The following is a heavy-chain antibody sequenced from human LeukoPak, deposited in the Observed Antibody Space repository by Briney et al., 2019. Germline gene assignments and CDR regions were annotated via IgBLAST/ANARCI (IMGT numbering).Heavy chain of an antibody. V-gene: IGHV3-23*01. J-gene: IGHJ4*02. Sequence: PGGSLRLSCAASGFTFSTYGMSWVRQAPGKGLEWVSAISGSGGSTYYADSVKGRFTISRDNSKNTLYLQMNSLRAEDTAVYYCAKAIEDSWDLVKAGYSYGLLILPFDYWGQGTLVTVSS. D-gene: IGHD5-18*01. CDR3: AKAIEDSWDLVKAGYSYGLLILPFDY. CDR1: GFTFSTYG. CDR2: ISGSGGST.